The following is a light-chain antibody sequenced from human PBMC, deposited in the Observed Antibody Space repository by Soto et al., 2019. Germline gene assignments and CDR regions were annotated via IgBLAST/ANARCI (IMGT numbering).Light chain of an antibody. CDR3: KKYDTHPPGT. V-gene: IGKV3-20*01. J-gene: IGKJ1*01. Sequence: EIVLTQSLGTLSFSPGERATLSCRASQSVSSTSLAWYQQKPGQAPRLLIYGASNRATGIPDRFSGSGSGKNFPLTISRLERKVSEVNNCKKYDTHPPGTFGQGTKVEIK. CDR1: QSVSSTS. CDR2: GAS.